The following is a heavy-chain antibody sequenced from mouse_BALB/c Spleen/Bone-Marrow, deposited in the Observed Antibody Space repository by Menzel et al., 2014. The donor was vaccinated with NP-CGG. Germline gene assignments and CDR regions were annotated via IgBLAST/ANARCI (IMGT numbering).Heavy chain of an antibody. CDR2: INPSSGYT. J-gene: IGHJ2*01. Sequence: QVQLKEPGAELARPGASVKMSCKASGYTLTSYTMHWVKQRPGQGLEWIGYINPSSGYTNYNQKFKDKATLTADKSSSKAYVQLSSLTSEDSAVYYCARSRNCGEVDYWGQGTPLTVSS. CDR3: ARSRNCGEVDY. CDR1: GYTLTSYT. V-gene: IGHV1-4*01.